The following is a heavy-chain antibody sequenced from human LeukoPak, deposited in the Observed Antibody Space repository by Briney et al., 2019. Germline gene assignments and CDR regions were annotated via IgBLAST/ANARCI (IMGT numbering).Heavy chain of an antibody. D-gene: IGHD6-25*01. CDR3: ARDRSNIAASDGWFDP. Sequence: PGGSLRLSCAASGFTFSIYDMHWVRQATGKGLEWVSAIGTPGDTYYPGSVKGRFTISRENAKNSLFLQMNSLRVGDTAVYYCARDRSNIAASDGWFDPWGQGTLVTVSS. CDR1: GFTFSIYD. J-gene: IGHJ5*02. CDR2: IGTPGDT. V-gene: IGHV3-13*01.